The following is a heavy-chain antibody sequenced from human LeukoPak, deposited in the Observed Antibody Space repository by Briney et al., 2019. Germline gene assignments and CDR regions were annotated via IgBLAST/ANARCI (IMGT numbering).Heavy chain of an antibody. V-gene: IGHV3-23*01. Sequence: PGGSLRLSCAASGFTFSSYAMSWVRQAPGKGLEWVSAISGSGGSTYYVDSVKGRFTISRDNSKNTLYLQMNSLRAEDTAVYYCAKRERGSYSLDYWGQGTLVTVSS. D-gene: IGHD1-26*01. CDR3: AKRERGSYSLDY. J-gene: IGHJ4*02. CDR2: ISGSGGST. CDR1: GFTFSSYA.